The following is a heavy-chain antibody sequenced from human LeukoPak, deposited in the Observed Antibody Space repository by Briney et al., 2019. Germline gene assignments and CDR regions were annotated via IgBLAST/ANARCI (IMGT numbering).Heavy chain of an antibody. CDR2: ISGNGGTT. D-gene: IGHD1-7*01. CDR3: ARGTGTTDY. Sequence: GGSLRLSCAASGFTFSDYAIHWVRQAPGKGLEYVSVISGNGGTTYYANSVKGRFTISRDNSKSTVYLQMGSLRAEDMAVYYCARGTGTTDYWGQGTLVTVSS. J-gene: IGHJ4*02. CDR1: GFTFSDYA. V-gene: IGHV3-64*01.